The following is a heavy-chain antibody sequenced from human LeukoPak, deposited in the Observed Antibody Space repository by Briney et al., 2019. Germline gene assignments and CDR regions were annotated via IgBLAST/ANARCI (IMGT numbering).Heavy chain of an antibody. J-gene: IGHJ4*02. CDR2: ISGSDDGT. Sequence: PGGSLRLSCAASGFSFSDYAMTWVRQAPGKGLEWVSSISGSDDGTYYADSVKGRFTISRDNSKNTVYLQMNSLSAEDTAIYYCAKRGPIYSATPGNYFDHWGQGTLVTVSS. CDR3: AKRGPIYSATPGNYFDH. D-gene: IGHD3-10*01. CDR1: GFSFSDYA. V-gene: IGHV3-23*01.